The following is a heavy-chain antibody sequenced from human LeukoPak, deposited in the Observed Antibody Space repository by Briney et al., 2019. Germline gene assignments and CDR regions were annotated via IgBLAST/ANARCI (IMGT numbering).Heavy chain of an antibody. J-gene: IGHJ4*02. D-gene: IGHD6-19*01. V-gene: IGHV3-30*03. CDR3: ARTRSQRYSSGWYYFDC. CDR1: GFTFSSYE. Sequence: GGSLRLSCAASGFTFSSYEMHWVRQAPGKGLEWVAVISYDGSKTCYADSVKGRFTISRDNSQNTLYLQMNSLRAEDTALYYCARTRSQRYSSGWYYFDCWGQGTLVTVSS. CDR2: ISYDGSKT.